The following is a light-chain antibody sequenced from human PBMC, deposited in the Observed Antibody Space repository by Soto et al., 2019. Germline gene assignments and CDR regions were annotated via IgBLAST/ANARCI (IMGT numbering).Light chain of an antibody. CDR3: AAWDDSLDGVV. V-gene: IGLV1-36*01. Sequence: QSVLTQPPSVSEDPGQRVTISCSGSNSNIGNSAVNWYQQLPGKAPKLLIYYDDLLPSGVSDRFSGSKSGTSASLAISGLQSEDEAAYYCAAWDDSLDGVVFGGGTKLTVL. J-gene: IGLJ3*02. CDR2: YDD. CDR1: NSNIGNSA.